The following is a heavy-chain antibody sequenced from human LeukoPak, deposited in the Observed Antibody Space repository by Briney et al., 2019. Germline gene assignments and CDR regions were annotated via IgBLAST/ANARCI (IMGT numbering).Heavy chain of an antibody. CDR1: GFTFSSYA. J-gene: IGHJ4*02. Sequence: GGSLRLSCAASGFTFSSYAMSWVRQAPGKGLEWVSAICGSGGSTYYADSVKGRFTISRDNSKNTLYLQMNSLRAEDTAVYYCAKDPASGYYSPPDYFDYWGQGTLVTVSS. CDR2: ICGSGGST. V-gene: IGHV3-23*01. D-gene: IGHD3-22*01. CDR3: AKDPASGYYSPPDYFDY.